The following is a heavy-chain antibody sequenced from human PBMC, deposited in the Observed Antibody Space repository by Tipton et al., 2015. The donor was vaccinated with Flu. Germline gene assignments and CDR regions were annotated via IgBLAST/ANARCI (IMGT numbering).Heavy chain of an antibody. D-gene: IGHD3-22*01. CDR2: IFYSGSL. CDR1: GEALSSSGYY. V-gene: IGHV4-31*02. Sequence: GEALSSSGYYWSWIRRPPGKGLEWIGYIFYSGSLYYNPSLESRVRISIDTTQNEVCLKLTSVTVADTAVYYCARGDSRGSAVRWGRGTRVTVSS. J-gene: IGHJ4*01. CDR3: ARGDSRGSAVR.